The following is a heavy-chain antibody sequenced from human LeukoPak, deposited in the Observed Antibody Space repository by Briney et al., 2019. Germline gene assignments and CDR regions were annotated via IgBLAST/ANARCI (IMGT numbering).Heavy chain of an antibody. J-gene: IGHJ4*02. CDR1: GFTVSNNF. CDR3: ARGWGYDFWSGPNSAYFDY. CDR2: IYSGGST. Sequence: GGSLRLSCAASGFTVSNNFMAWVRQAPGKGPEWVSVIYSGGSTYYADSVKGRFTISRDNSKNTLYLQMNSLRAEDTAIYYCARGWGYDFWSGPNSAYFDYWGQGTLVTVSP. V-gene: IGHV3-53*01. D-gene: IGHD3-3*01.